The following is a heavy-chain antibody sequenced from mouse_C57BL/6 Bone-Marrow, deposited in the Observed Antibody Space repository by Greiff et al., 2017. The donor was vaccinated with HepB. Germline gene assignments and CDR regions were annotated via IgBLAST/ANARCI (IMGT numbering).Heavy chain of an antibody. CDR1: GYTFTSYW. D-gene: IGHD1-1*01. V-gene: IGHV1-64*01. CDR3: ARRRGSSYDSYYAMDY. J-gene: IGHJ4*01. CDR2: IHPNSGSN. Sequence: QVQLQQSGAELVKPGASVKLSCKASGYTFTSYWMHWVKQRPGQGLEWIGMIHPNSGSNNYNEKFKSKATLTVDKSSSTAYMQLSSLTSEDSAVYYCARRRGSSYDSYYAMDYWGQGTSVTVSS.